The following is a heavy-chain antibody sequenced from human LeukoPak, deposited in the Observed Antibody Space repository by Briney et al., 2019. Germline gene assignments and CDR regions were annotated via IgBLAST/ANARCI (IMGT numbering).Heavy chain of an antibody. D-gene: IGHD3-9*01. CDR2: ISAYNGNT. CDR3: ARDKIEIYDILTGYAPEDI. Sequence: GASVKVSCKASGYTFTSYGISWVRQAPGQGLEWMGWISAYNGNTNYAQKLQGRVTMTTDTSTSTAYMELRSLRSDDTAVYYCARDKIEIYDILTGYAPEDIWGQGTMVTVSS. CDR1: GYTFTSYG. V-gene: IGHV1-18*01. J-gene: IGHJ3*02.